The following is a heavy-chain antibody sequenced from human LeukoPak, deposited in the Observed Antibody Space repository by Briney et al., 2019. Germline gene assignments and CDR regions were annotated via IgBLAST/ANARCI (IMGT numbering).Heavy chain of an antibody. CDR2: IYYSGST. Sequence: GSLRLSCTVSGFTLSSYEMSWIRQPPGKGLEWIGSIYYSGSTYYNPSLKSRVTISVDTSKNQFSLKLSSVTAADTAVYYCARVGIAAAGSYYFDYWGQGTLVTVSS. CDR1: GFTLSSYE. J-gene: IGHJ4*02. D-gene: IGHD6-13*01. CDR3: ARVGIAAAGSYYFDY. V-gene: IGHV4-39*07.